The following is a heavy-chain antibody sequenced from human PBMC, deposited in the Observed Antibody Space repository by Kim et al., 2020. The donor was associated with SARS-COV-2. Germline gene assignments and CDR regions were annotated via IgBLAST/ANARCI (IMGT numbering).Heavy chain of an antibody. D-gene: IGHD3-9*01. V-gene: IGHV3-9*01. CDR3: AKDKGYDILTGYHNWFDP. J-gene: IGHJ5*02. Sequence: GGSLRLSCAASGFTFGDYAMHWVRQAPGKGLEWVSGISWNSGSIGYADSVKGRFTISRDNAKNSLYLQMNSLRAEDTALYYCAKDKGYDILTGYHNWFDPWGQGTLVTVSS. CDR2: ISWNSGSI. CDR1: GFTFGDYA.